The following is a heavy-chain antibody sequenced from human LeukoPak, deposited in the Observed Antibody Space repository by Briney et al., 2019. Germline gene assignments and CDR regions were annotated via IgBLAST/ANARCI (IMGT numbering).Heavy chain of an antibody. J-gene: IGHJ6*02. CDR3: ARTRGPYYYYGMDV. V-gene: IGHV4-39*01. CDR2: IYYSGST. Sequence: SETLSLTCTVSGGSISSSSCYWGWIRQPPGKGLEWIGSIYYSGSTYYNPSLKSRVTISVDTSKNQFSLKLSSVTAADTAVYYCARTRGPYYYYGMDVWGQGTTVTVSS. CDR1: GGSISSSSCY.